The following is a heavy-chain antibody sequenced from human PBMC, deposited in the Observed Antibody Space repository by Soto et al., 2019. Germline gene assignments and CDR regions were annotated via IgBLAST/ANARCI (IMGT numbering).Heavy chain of an antibody. Sequence: GESLKISCKASGYTFTNYWIGWVRQVPGKGLEWMGNIYPGDSDTRYSPSFQGQVTISADKSINTVFLQWNSLKASDTATFYCARIDCTQGYLVDWGLGMXVTVSS. CDR1: GYTFTNYW. V-gene: IGHV5-51*01. CDR3: ARIDCTQGYLVD. CDR2: IYPGDSDT. J-gene: IGHJ4*02. D-gene: IGHD2-21*01.